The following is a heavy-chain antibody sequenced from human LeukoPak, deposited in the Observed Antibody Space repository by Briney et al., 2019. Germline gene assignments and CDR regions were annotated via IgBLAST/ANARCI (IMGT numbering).Heavy chain of an antibody. D-gene: IGHD6-19*01. CDR3: ASRGRYSSGWYGTFDY. Sequence: GESLKISCKGSGYSFTSYWIGWVRQMPGKGLEWMGIIYPGDSDTRYSPSFQGQVTISADKSISTAYLLWSSLKASDTAMYYCASRGRYSSGWYGTFDYWGQGTLVTVSS. CDR2: IYPGDSDT. V-gene: IGHV5-51*01. CDR1: GYSFTSYW. J-gene: IGHJ4*02.